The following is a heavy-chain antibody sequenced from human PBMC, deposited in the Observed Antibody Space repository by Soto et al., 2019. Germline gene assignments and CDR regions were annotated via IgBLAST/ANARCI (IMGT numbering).Heavy chain of an antibody. Sequence: PSETLSLTCDVSGGSISSYYWSWIRQPPGKGLEWVGYAYYTGTTSYNPSLKSRVSISVDKSRNQFSLKLSSVTAADTAVYYCARGPNYDFWSGYFRGWGQGTLVTVSS. CDR3: ARGPNYDFWSGYFRG. D-gene: IGHD3-3*01. CDR1: GGSISSYY. J-gene: IGHJ4*02. V-gene: IGHV4-59*13. CDR2: AYYTGTT.